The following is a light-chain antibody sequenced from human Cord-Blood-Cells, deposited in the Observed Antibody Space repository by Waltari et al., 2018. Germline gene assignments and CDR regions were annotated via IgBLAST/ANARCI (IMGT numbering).Light chain of an antibody. Sequence: DIQMTQSPSSLSASVGDRVTITCRASQSISSYLNWYQQKPGKAPKLLIYAASSLQSGVPSRFSGSGSGTDFTLTISSLQPEDFATYYCQQSYSTPFTSGPGTKWISN. CDR1: QSISSY. CDR3: QQSYSTPFT. CDR2: AAS. V-gene: IGKV1-39*01. J-gene: IGKJ3*01.